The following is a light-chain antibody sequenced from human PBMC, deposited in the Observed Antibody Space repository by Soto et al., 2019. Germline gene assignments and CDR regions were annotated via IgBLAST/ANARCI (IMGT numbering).Light chain of an antibody. V-gene: IGKV3-11*01. CDR2: DAS. CDR1: QSVSSY. CDR3: QQRSNWPPYT. J-gene: IGKJ2*01. Sequence: DIVLTQSPATLSLSPGERATLSRRASQSVSSYLAWYQQKPGQAPRLLIYDASNRATGIPARFSGSGSGTDFTLTISSLEPEDFAVYYCQQRSNWPPYTFGQGTKVDIK.